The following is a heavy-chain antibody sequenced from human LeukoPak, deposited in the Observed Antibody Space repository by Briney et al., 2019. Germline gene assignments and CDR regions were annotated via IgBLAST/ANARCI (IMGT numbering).Heavy chain of an antibody. V-gene: IGHV3-9*01. CDR3: AKALTTVTTRFDN. J-gene: IGHJ4*02. CDR1: GFTFDDYA. Sequence: PLRLSCAASGFTFDDYAMHWVRQAPGKGLEWISGISWNNNNIAYADSVKGRFTISRDNAENSLYLQMNSLRAEDTALYYCAKALTTVTTRFDNWGQGTLVTASS. CDR2: ISWNNNNI. D-gene: IGHD4-17*01.